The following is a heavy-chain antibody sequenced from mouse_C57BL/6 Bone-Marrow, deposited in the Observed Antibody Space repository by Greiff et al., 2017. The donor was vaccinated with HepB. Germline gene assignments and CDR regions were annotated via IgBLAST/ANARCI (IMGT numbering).Heavy chain of an antibody. J-gene: IGHJ1*03. V-gene: IGHV1-54*01. CDR2: INPGSGGT. D-gene: IGHD1-1*01. Sequence: QVQLKESGAELVRPGTSVKVSCKASGYAFTNYLIEWVKQRPGQGLEWIGVINPGSGGTNYNEKFKGKATLTADKSSSTAYMQRSSLTSEDSAVYFCARWGSSYGYFDVWGTGTTVTVSS. CDR1: GYAFTNYL. CDR3: ARWGSSYGYFDV.